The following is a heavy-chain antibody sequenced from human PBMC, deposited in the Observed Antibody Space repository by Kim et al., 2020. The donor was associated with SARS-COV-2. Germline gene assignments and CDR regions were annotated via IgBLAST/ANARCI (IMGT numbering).Heavy chain of an antibody. CDR3: ARREQTWFGELYYFDY. V-gene: IGHV1-18*01. D-gene: IGHD3-10*01. J-gene: IGHJ4*02. Sequence: RQGRVTITTDTSTSTAYMELRSLRSDDTAVYYCARREQTWFGELYYFDYWGQGTLVTVSS.